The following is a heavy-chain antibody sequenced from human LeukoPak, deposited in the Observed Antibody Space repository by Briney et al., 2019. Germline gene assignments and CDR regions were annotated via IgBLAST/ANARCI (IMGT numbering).Heavy chain of an antibody. CDR3: ARQRSSTWSLGY. CDR2: VYYSGST. Sequence: SETLSLTCTGSGGSISSYYWSWIRQPPGKGLEWIGYVYYSGSTNYNPSLKSRVTISVDTSKNQFSLKLSSVTAADTAVYFCARQRSSTWSLGYWGQGTLVTVSS. V-gene: IGHV4-59*08. D-gene: IGHD6-13*01. CDR1: GGSISSYY. J-gene: IGHJ4*02.